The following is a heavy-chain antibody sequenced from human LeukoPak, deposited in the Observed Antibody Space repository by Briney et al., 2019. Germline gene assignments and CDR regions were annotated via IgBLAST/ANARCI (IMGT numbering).Heavy chain of an antibody. J-gene: IGHJ4*02. D-gene: IGHD5-24*01. CDR3: ARLSREGYNRHDY. CDR2: ISTSSSFT. V-gene: IGHV3-11*03. Sequence: GGSLRLSCAASGFTFSDYCMSWIRQAPGKGLECVSYISTSSSFTNYADSVKGRFTISRDNAKNSLYLQMNSLRAEDTALYYCARLSREGYNRHDYWGQGTLVTVSS. CDR1: GFTFSDYC.